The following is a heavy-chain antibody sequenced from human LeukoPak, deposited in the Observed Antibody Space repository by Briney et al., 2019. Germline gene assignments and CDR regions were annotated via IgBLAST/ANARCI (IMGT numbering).Heavy chain of an antibody. J-gene: IGHJ4*02. Sequence: QTGGSLRLSCAASGFTFSSYWRSWVRQAPGKGLEWVANIKQDGSEKYYVDSVKGRFTISRDNAKNSLYLQMNSLRAEDTAVYYCARDIAVAEEFDYWGQGTLVTVSS. D-gene: IGHD6-19*01. CDR2: IKQDGSEK. CDR3: ARDIAVAEEFDY. CDR1: GFTFSSYW. V-gene: IGHV3-7*01.